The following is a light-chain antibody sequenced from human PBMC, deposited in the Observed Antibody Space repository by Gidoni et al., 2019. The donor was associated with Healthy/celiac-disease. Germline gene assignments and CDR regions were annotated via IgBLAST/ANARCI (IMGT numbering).Light chain of an antibody. CDR2: WAS. CDR3: QQYYNTPQT. Sequence: DIVMTQSPDSLAVSLGERATINCKSSQSVLYNSNNKNYLAWYQQKQGQPPRLLIYWASTRESGVPDRFSGSGSGTDFTLTISSLQAEDVAVYYCQQYYNTPQTFGQXTKLEIK. V-gene: IGKV4-1*01. J-gene: IGKJ2*01. CDR1: QSVLYNSNNKNY.